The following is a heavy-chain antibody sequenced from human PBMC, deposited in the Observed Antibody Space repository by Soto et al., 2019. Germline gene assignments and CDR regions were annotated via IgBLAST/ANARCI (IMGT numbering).Heavy chain of an antibody. Sequence: QVQLVESGGGVVQPGRSLRLSCAVSGFTFSTYGIHWVRQAPGKGLEWLAVIWYDGSKKYYADSVQGRFTISRDNSKNTGYLQMNSLRAEDTAVYYCVKDHCGGDCYSNPYFDYWGQGTLVTVSS. CDR2: IWYDGSKK. D-gene: IGHD2-21*02. CDR3: VKDHCGGDCYSNPYFDY. V-gene: IGHV3-33*06. J-gene: IGHJ4*02. CDR1: GFTFSTYG.